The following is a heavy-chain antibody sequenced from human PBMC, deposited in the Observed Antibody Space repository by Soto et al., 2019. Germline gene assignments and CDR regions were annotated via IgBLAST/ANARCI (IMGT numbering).Heavy chain of an antibody. Sequence: GGSLRLSCAASGFTFTRYSMNWVRQAPGKGLEWGSSISSTTHYIYYADSMRGRFTISRDNAKNAVYLEMNSLRAEDTAVYYCARESEDLTSNFDYWGQGTLVTVSS. CDR2: ISSTTHYI. CDR1: GFTFTRYS. CDR3: ARESEDLTSNFDY. J-gene: IGHJ4*02. V-gene: IGHV3-21*06.